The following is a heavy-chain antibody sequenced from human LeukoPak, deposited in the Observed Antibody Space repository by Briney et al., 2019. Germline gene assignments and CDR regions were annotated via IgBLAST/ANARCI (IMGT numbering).Heavy chain of an antibody. CDR3: ARASYSETYQYHFDY. J-gene: IGHJ4*02. CDR1: GGSFSGYY. V-gene: IGHV4-34*01. Sequence: PSETLSLTCAVYGGSFSGYYWSWIRQPPGKGLEWIGEINHSGSTNYNPSLKSRVTISVDTSKNQFSLKLSSVTAADTAVYYCARASYSETYQYHFDYWGQGTLVTVSS. D-gene: IGHD1-26*01. CDR2: INHSGST.